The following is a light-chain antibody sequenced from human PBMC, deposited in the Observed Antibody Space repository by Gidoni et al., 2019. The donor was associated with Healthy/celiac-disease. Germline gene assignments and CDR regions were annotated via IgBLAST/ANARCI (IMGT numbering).Light chain of an antibody. Sequence: DIVMIQSPRSMPVTPGEPASISCRSSQSLLHSNGYHYFDWYLQKPGQSPQLLIYLGSNRASGVPDRFSGSGSGTDFTLKISRVEAEDVGVYYCMQALQTPYTFGQGTKLEIK. J-gene: IGKJ2*01. CDR2: LGS. CDR3: MQALQTPYT. CDR1: QSLLHSNGYHY. V-gene: IGKV2-28*01.